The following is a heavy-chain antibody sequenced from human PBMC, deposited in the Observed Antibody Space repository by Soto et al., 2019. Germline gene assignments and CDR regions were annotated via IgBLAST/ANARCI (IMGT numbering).Heavy chain of an antibody. CDR3: ARVWDEHSSSWYEGWFDP. CDR2: IIPLPGTA. J-gene: IGHJ5*02. Sequence: QVPLVQSGAAVKKPGSSVKDSCKASGGTFSSYTISWVRQAHGQGLERMGRIIPLPGTANYAQKFLCRVTTTADTSMSAAYMEMRCLRAEETAVYYCARVWDEHSSSWYEGWFDPWGQGTLVTVSA. CDR1: GGTFSSYT. V-gene: IGHV1-69*08. D-gene: IGHD6-13*01.